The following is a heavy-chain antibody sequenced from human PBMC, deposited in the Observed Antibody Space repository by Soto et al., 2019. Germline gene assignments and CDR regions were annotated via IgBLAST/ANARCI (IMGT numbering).Heavy chain of an antibody. Sequence: GGSLRLSCAASGFTFSSYWMSWVRQAPGKGLEWVANIKQDGSEKYYVDSVKGRFTISRDNAKNSLYLQMNSLRAEDTAVYYCARPKYCSGGSCYSRHFNWFDPWGQGTLVTVSS. CDR2: IKQDGSEK. CDR3: ARPKYCSGGSCYSRHFNWFDP. D-gene: IGHD2-15*01. CDR1: GFTFSSYW. J-gene: IGHJ5*02. V-gene: IGHV3-7*01.